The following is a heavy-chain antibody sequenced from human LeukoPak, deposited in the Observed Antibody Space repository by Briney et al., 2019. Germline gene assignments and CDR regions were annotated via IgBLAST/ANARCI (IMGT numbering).Heavy chain of an antibody. CDR2: INPNSGGT. Sequence: ASVKVSCKASGNSFTGYYMHWVRQAPGQGLEWMGWINPNSGGTNYAQEFQGRVSLTTDTSISTAYMELSGLRSDDTTVYYCARIWAEFQLVCDYWGQGALVTVSP. CDR1: GNSFTGYY. CDR3: ARIWAEFQLVCDY. J-gene: IGHJ4*02. V-gene: IGHV1-2*02. D-gene: IGHD6-13*01.